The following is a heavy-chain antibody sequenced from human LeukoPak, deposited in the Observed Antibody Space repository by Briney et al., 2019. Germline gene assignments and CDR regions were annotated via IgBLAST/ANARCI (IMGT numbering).Heavy chain of an antibody. Sequence: GASVKVSCKASGYTFTGYYMHWVRQAPGQGLEWMGWINPNSGGTNYAQKFQGRVTMTRDTSISTAYMELSRLRSDDTAVYYCARVPYGIAAAGLGYMDVWGKGTTVTISS. D-gene: IGHD6-13*01. CDR1: GYTFTGYY. CDR3: ARVPYGIAAAGLGYMDV. V-gene: IGHV1-2*02. CDR2: INPNSGGT. J-gene: IGHJ6*03.